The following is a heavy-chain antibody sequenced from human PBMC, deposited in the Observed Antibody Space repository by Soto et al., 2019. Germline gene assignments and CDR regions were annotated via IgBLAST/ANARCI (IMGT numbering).Heavy chain of an antibody. CDR3: GRALIPDYYGSGSYKYWVLDY. J-gene: IGHJ4*02. D-gene: IGHD3-10*01. CDR1: GYTFTSYG. V-gene: IGHV1-18*01. Sequence: QVQLVQSGAQVKKPGASVKVSCKASGYTFTSYGISWGRQAPGQGLEWMGWISAYNGNTNYAQKLHGRVTMTTDTSTSTAYMELRSLGSDKTAVYYCGRALIPDYYGSGSYKYWVLDYLGQGTLVTVSS. CDR2: ISAYNGNT.